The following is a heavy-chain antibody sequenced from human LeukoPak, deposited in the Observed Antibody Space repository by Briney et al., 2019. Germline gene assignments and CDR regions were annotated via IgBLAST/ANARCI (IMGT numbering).Heavy chain of an antibody. D-gene: IGHD2-15*01. Sequence: ASVKVSCKASGYTFTSYYMHWVRQAPGQGLEWMGIINPSGGSTSYAQKFQGRVTMTRDMSTSTVYMERSSLRSEDTAVYYCARAYCSGGSCYSLDYWGQGTLVTVSS. CDR2: INPSGGST. J-gene: IGHJ4*02. CDR3: ARAYCSGGSCYSLDY. V-gene: IGHV1-46*01. CDR1: GYTFTSYY.